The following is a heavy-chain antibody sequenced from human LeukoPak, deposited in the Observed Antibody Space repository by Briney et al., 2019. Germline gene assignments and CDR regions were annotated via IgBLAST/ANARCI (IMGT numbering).Heavy chain of an antibody. Sequence: ASVKVSCKASGYTFTGYYMHWVRQAPGQGLEWMGWINPNSGGTNYAQKFQGRVTMTRDTSISTAYMELSSLRSEDTAVYYCASGDVAAIAARPEAFDYWGQGTLVTVSS. CDR2: INPNSGGT. D-gene: IGHD6-6*01. J-gene: IGHJ4*02. V-gene: IGHV1-2*02. CDR1: GYTFTGYY. CDR3: ASGDVAAIAARPEAFDY.